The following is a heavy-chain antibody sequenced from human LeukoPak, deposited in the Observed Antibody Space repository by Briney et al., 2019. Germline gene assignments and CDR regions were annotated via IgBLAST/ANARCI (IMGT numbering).Heavy chain of an antibody. V-gene: IGHV3-66*01. J-gene: IGHJ4*02. CDR2: IYSGGST. D-gene: IGHD3-3*01. Sequence: AGGSLRLSCAASGFTVSSNYMSWARQAPGKGLEWVSVIYSGGSTYYADSVKGRFTISRDNSKNTLYLQMNSLRAEDTAVYYCARDPPITIFGVVPGDYWGQGTLVTVSS. CDR1: GFTVSSNY. CDR3: ARDPPITIFGVVPGDY.